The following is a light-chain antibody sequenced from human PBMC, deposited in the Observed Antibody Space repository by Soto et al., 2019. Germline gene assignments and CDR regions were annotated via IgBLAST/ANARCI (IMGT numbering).Light chain of an antibody. J-gene: IGLJ3*02. CDR1: SSDVGDGDF. Sequence: QYALTQPASVSGSPRQSITISCTGTSSDVGDGDFVSWYQQRPGNAPKLMLYKVSNRPSGVSNRFSGSKSGNTASLTISGLQAEDEADYYCCSYTRSYTWVFGGGTKLTVL. V-gene: IGLV2-14*01. CDR2: KVS. CDR3: CSYTRSYTWV.